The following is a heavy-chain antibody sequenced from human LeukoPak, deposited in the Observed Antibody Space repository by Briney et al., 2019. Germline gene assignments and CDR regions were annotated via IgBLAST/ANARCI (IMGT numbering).Heavy chain of an antibody. D-gene: IGHD3/OR15-3a*01. V-gene: IGHV4-34*01. Sequence: PSETLSLTCVVYGGFFSGYYWSWIRQPPGKGLEWIGEINHSGTTNYNPSLKSRVTISVDTSKNQFSLKLTSVTAADTAVYYCARGGLANYFDYWGQGTLVPVSS. CDR2: INHSGTT. CDR3: ARGGLANYFDY. CDR1: GGFFSGYY. J-gene: IGHJ4*02.